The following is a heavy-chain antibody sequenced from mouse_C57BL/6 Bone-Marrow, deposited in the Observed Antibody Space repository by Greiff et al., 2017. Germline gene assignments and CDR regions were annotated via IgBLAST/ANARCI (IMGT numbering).Heavy chain of an antibody. Sequence: QLQESGPELVKPGASVKISCKASGYSFTDYNMNWVKQSNGQSLEWIGVINPNYGPTSYNQKFKGKATLTVDPSSSTAYMQLNSLTSEDSAVYYCAREDNYYGSSSFAYWGKGTLVTVSA. D-gene: IGHD1-1*01. CDR1: GYSFTDYN. J-gene: IGHJ3*01. CDR3: AREDNYYGSSSFAY. CDR2: INPNYGPT. V-gene: IGHV1-39*01.